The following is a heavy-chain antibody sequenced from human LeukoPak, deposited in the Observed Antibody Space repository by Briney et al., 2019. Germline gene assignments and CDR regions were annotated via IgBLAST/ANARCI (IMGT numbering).Heavy chain of an antibody. D-gene: IGHD2-8*02. CDR1: GYTFTSSY. Sequence: GASVKVSCKASGYTFTSSYMHWWRGAPGQGLEWMGIINPSGGSTSYAQKFQGRVTMTRDTSTSTVYMELSSLRSEDTAVYYCARDNIPGGFPSNWFDPCGQGTLVTVSS. CDR2: INPSGGST. J-gene: IGHJ5*02. CDR3: ARDNIPGGFPSNWFDP. V-gene: IGHV1-46*01.